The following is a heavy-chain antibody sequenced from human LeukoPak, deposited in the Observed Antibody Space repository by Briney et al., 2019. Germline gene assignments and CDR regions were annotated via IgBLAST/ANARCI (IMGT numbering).Heavy chain of an antibody. CDR1: GFSFTTYW. J-gene: IGHJ5*02. Sequence: GGSLRLSCAATGFSFTTYWMSWVRQAPGKGLEWVANIKEDGSDKYYVDSVKGRFSISRDNAKNSLYLQMSSLRAEDTAVYYCAKDPGDKAVDRWFDPWGQGTLVTVSS. D-gene: IGHD6-19*01. V-gene: IGHV3-7*03. CDR3: AKDPGDKAVDRWFDP. CDR2: IKEDGSDK.